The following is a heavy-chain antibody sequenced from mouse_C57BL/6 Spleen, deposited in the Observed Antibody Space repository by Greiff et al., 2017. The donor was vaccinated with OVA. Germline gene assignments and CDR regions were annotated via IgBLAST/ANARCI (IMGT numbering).Heavy chain of an antibody. CDR1: GFSLTSYG. Sequence: VQGVESGPGLVQPSQSLSITCTVSGFSLTSYGVHWVRQSPGKGLEWLGVIWSGGSTDYNAAFISRLSISKDNSKSQVFFKMNSLQADDTAIYYCARGGRFFAYWGQGTLVTVSA. CDR3: ARGGRFFAY. J-gene: IGHJ3*01. CDR2: IWSGGST. V-gene: IGHV2-2*01.